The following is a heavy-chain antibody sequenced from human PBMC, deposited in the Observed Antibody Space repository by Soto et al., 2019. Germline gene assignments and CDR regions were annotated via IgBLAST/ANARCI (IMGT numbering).Heavy chain of an antibody. D-gene: IGHD3-16*01. Sequence: PSETLSLTCTVSCGSIRSGSHYWSWIRQHPGKGLEWIGYIYYSGSTYYNPSLKSRITISISTSKNQFSLKLTSVTAADTAVYYCAREGGDGIDYWGQGTLVTVSS. CDR2: IYYSGST. CDR3: AREGGDGIDY. J-gene: IGHJ4*02. CDR1: CGSIRSGSHY. V-gene: IGHV4-31*03.